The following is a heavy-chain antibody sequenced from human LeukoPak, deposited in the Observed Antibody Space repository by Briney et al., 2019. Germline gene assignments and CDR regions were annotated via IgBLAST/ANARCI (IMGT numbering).Heavy chain of an antibody. J-gene: IGHJ4*02. V-gene: IGHV4-59*08. CDR2: IYYSGST. CDR1: GGSISSYY. CDR3: ARLAIRRGFDY. D-gene: IGHD3-9*01. Sequence: SQTLSLTCTVSGGSISSYYWSWIRQPPGKGLEWIGYIYYSGSTNYNPSLKSRVTISVDTSKNQFSLKLSSVTAADTAAYYCARLAIRRGFDYWGQGTLVTVSS.